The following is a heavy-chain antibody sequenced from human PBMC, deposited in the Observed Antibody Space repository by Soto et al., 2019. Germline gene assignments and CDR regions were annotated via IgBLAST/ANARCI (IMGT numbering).Heavy chain of an antibody. D-gene: IGHD6-13*01. Sequence: QVQLVQSGAEVKKPGASVKVYCKASGYTFTSDDINWVRQATGQGLEWMGWMNPYSGDTGYAQKFHGRVTMTRDTSISTAYMELSSLSSEDTAVYYCARGVAAAGTDWFDPWGQGTLVTVSS. CDR3: ARGVAAAGTDWFDP. CDR1: GYTFTSDD. J-gene: IGHJ5*02. V-gene: IGHV1-8*01. CDR2: MNPYSGDT.